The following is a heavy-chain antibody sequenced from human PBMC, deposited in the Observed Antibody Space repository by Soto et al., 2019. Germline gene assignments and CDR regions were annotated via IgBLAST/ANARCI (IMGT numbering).Heavy chain of an antibody. Sequence: QVQLVQSGAEVKKPGSSVKVSCKASGSTFSSYAISWVRQAPGQGLEWMGGIIPIFGTANYAQKFHGRVTITAEESTSTAYTELSSLRSDDTAVYYCARDGVGYCSSTCCPHWFAPWGQGTLVTVSS. CDR3: ARDGVGYCSSTCCPHWFAP. V-gene: IGHV1-69*01. J-gene: IGHJ5*02. CDR1: GSTFSSYA. CDR2: IIPIFGTA. D-gene: IGHD2-2*01.